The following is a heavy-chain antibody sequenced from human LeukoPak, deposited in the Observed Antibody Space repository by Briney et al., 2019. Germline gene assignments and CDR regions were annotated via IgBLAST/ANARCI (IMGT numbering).Heavy chain of an antibody. CDR3: ARGDGGTPPDVFGI. D-gene: IGHD3-10*01. Sequence: GGSLRLSCAASGFTFSSHSMNWVRQAPGKGLQWVSSISSSSIYIYYADSVKGRFTISRDNAKNSLYLQMNSLRGEDTAVYYCARGDGGTPPDVFGIWGQGTMVTVSS. J-gene: IGHJ3*02. V-gene: IGHV3-21*01. CDR2: ISSSSIYI. CDR1: GFTFSSHS.